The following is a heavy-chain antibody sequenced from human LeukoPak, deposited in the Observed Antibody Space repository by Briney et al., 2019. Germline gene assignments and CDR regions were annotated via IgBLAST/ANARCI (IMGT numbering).Heavy chain of an antibody. V-gene: IGHV3-49*03. J-gene: IGHJ4*02. CDR2: IRSKAYGGTT. CDR3: TQTYYYDRRLDY. CDR1: GFTFGDYA. D-gene: IGHD3-22*01. Sequence: GGSLRLSCTASGFTFGDYAMSWFRQAPGKGLEWVGFIRSKAYGGTTEYAASVKGRFTISRDDSKSIAYLQMNSLKTEDTAVYYCTQTYYYDRRLDYWGQGTLVTVSS.